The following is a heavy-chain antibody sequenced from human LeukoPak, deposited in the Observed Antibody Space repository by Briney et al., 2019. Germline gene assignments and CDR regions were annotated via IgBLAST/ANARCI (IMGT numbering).Heavy chain of an antibody. V-gene: IGHV4-39*01. CDR3: ARHDL. J-gene: IGHJ4*02. CDR2: LYYSGYI. Sequence: KPSETLSLTCIVSGGSISSSGDYWGWIRQPPGKGLEWIGSLYYSGYIYYNPSLKSRVAISVDKSKNQFSLRLNSVTAADMAVYYCARHDLWGQGTLVTVAS. CDR1: GGSISSSGDY.